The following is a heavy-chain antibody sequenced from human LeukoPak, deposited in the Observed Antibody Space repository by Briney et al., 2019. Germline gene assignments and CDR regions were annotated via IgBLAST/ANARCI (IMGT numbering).Heavy chain of an antibody. V-gene: IGHV3-7*03. CDR3: TRGGASTSYYWFY. J-gene: IGHJ4*02. Sequence: PGGSLRLSCVVSGLTFSNYCMTWVRQAPGKGLEWVANIKKDGSEKFYVDSVKGRFTISRDNAKSSLYLQMDSLRGEDTAVYYCTRGGASTSYYWFYGGQGTLVTVSS. D-gene: IGHD2-8*01. CDR1: GLTFSNYC. CDR2: IKKDGSEK.